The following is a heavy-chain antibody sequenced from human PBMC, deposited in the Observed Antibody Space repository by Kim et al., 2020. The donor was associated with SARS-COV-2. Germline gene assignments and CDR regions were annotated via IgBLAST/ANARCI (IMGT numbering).Heavy chain of an antibody. V-gene: IGHV3-30*01. Sequence: KGRVTISRDNSQNTLYLQMNSLRAEDTAVYYCARDRRSGGSLYYYYGMDVWGQGTTVTVSS. J-gene: IGHJ6*02. CDR3: ARDRRSGGSLYYYYGMDV. D-gene: IGHD2-15*01.